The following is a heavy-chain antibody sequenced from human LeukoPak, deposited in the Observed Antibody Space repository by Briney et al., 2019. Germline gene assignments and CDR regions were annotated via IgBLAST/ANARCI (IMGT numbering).Heavy chain of an antibody. J-gene: IGHJ6*03. Sequence: PSETLSLTCTVSGGSISSYYWSWIRQPPGKGLEWIGYIYYSGSTNYNPSLKSRVTISVDTSKNQFSLKLSSVTAADTAVYYCARVYYGSGSYHMDVWGKGTTVTVSS. V-gene: IGHV4-59*01. CDR1: GGSISSYY. CDR2: IYYSGST. CDR3: ARVYYGSGSYHMDV. D-gene: IGHD3-10*01.